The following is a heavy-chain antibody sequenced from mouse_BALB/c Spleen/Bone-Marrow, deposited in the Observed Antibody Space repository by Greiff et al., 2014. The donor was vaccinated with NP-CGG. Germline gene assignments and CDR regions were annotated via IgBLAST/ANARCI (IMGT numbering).Heavy chain of an antibody. V-gene: IGHV5-6-5*01. D-gene: IGHD2-3*01. CDR3: AREVDGWYYFDY. CDR1: GLTFSSYA. CDR2: ISSGGST. Sequence: EVKLMESGGGLVKPGGSLKLSCAASGLTFSSYAMSWVRQTPEKRLEWVASISSGGSTYYPDSVKGRFTISRDNARNILYLQMSSLRSEDTAMYYCAREVDGWYYFDYWGHGTTLTVSS. J-gene: IGHJ2*01.